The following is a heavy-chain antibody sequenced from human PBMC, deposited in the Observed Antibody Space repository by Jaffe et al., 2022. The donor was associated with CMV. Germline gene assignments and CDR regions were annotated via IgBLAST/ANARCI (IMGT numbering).Heavy chain of an antibody. Sequence: QVHLVQSGAEVKKPGSSVKVSCKVSGGTFSHYAVTWVRQAPGQGLEWMGRIVPVLDTTKYAQKFQGRVTITADKSTNTAYMELSSLRSEDTAVYYCARGYCSGSTCYAWFFETWGQGTLVTVSS. V-gene: IGHV1-69*09. J-gene: IGHJ5*02. D-gene: IGHD2-2*01. CDR2: IVPVLDTT. CDR1: GGTFSHYA. CDR3: ARGYCSGSTCYAWFFET.